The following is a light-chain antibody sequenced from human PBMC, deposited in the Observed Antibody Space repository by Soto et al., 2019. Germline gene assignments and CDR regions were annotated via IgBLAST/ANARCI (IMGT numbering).Light chain of an antibody. J-gene: IGKJ1*01. V-gene: IGKV3-15*01. CDR2: GAS. CDR1: HSVSRN. CDR3: QQYNNWPQWT. Sequence: EILMTQSPATLSVSPGERATLSCRASHSVSRNLAWYQQKPGQTPRLLIYGASARATGTPARFSGSGSGTEYTLTISSVQSEDFAVYYCQQYNNWPQWTFGQGTKVELK.